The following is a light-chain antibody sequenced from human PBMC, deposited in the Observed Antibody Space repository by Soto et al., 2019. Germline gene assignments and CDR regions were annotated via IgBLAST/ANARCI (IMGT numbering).Light chain of an antibody. Sequence: EIVLTQSPGTLSLSPGERATLSCRASQSVSSSYLAWYQQKPGQAPRLLIYGASGRATGIPDRFGGSGSGTDFPLTITRLEPEDFAVYYCQQYGSSPGITFGQGTRLEIK. V-gene: IGKV3-20*01. CDR1: QSVSSSY. J-gene: IGKJ5*01. CDR2: GAS. CDR3: QQYGSSPGIT.